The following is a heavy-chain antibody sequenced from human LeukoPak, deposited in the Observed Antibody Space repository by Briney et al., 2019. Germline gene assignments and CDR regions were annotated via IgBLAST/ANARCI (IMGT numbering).Heavy chain of an antibody. Sequence: PGGSLRLSCTASGFTFGDHAVSWVRQAPGKGLEWVGFIRSKAYGGTTEYAASVKGRFTISRDDSKSIAYLQMNSLKTEDTAVYYCNRGPIQLWLYYGMDVWGQGTTVIVSS. CDR3: NRGPIQLWLYYGMDV. V-gene: IGHV3-49*04. CDR2: IRSKAYGGTT. D-gene: IGHD5-18*01. CDR1: GFTFGDHA. J-gene: IGHJ6*02.